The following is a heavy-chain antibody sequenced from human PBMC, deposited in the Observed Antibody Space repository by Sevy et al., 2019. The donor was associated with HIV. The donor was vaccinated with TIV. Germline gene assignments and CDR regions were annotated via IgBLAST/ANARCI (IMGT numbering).Heavy chain of an antibody. V-gene: IGHV4-38-2*02. CDR1: GYSISSRYY. J-gene: IGHJ4*02. CDR3: ASDITSNWLFFDY. CDR2: MYYSGST. D-gene: IGHD6-13*01. Sequence: SETLSLTCPVSGYSISSRYYWGWVRQPPGKGLEWIASMYYSGSTYYNPSLRSRVTISLDTSENQFSLKLTSVTAADTAVYYCASDITSNWLFFDYWGQGILVTVSS.